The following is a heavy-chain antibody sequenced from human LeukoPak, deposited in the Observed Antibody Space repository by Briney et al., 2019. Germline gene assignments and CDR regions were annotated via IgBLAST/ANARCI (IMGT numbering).Heavy chain of an antibody. CDR2: MHYRGST. Sequence: KTSETLSLTCSVSGGSINNYYWSWIRQAPGKGLEWIGYMHYRGSTNYNPSLNSRVTISMDMSKNAFSLNLSSVITADTAIYYCARINGHIFDYWGQGTLVTVSS. D-gene: IGHD5-24*01. V-gene: IGHV4-59*01. J-gene: IGHJ4*02. CDR1: GGSINNYY. CDR3: ARINGHIFDY.